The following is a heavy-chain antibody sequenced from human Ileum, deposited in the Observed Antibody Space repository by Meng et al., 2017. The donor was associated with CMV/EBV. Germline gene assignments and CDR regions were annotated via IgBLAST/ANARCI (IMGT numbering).Heavy chain of an antibody. CDR2: VYYNGRT. Sequence: QLQLQESGPGLVKPSENLSLTGTGSGASLSTSDYYWAYIRQSPGKGLEWIGSVYYNGRTYSNSSLESRVTMSLDTSKNQFSLRLSSVTAADTAMYFCAREKSGSHFDSWGQGTLVTVSS. V-gene: IGHV4-39*07. J-gene: IGHJ4*02. CDR3: AREKSGSHFDS. D-gene: IGHD5-12*01. CDR1: GASLSTSDYY.